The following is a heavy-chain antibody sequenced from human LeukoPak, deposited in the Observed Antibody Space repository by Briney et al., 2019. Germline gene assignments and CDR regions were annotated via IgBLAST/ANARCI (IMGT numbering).Heavy chain of an antibody. CDR2: IYYSENT. Sequence: PSETLSLTCTVSGGSISSSSYYWGWIRQPPGKGLEWIGSIYYSENTYYNPSLESRVTISVDTSKNQFSLKVNSVTAADTAVYYCARERLHRDAFDIWGQGTMVTISS. J-gene: IGHJ3*02. D-gene: IGHD6-25*01. V-gene: IGHV4-39*07. CDR1: GGSISSSSYY. CDR3: ARERLHRDAFDI.